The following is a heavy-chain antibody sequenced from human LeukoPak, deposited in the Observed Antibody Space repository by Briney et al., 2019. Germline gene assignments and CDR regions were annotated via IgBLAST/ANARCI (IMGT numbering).Heavy chain of an antibody. J-gene: IGHJ4*02. CDR1: GFTFGDYA. CDR2: IKSKTDGGTT. V-gene: IGHV3-15*01. Sequence: TAGRSLRLSCTASGFTFGDYAMSWFRQAPGKGLEWVGRIKSKTDGGTTDYAAPVKGRFTISRDDSKNTLYLQMYSLKTEDTAVYYCTTDYYDDWGQGTLVTVSS. CDR3: TTDYYDD.